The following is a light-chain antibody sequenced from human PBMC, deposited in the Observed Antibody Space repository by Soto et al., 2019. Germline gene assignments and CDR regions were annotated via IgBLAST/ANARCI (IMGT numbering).Light chain of an antibody. CDR1: SSDVGGYNY. Sequence: SALTQPASVSGSPGQSITISCTGTSSDVGGYNYVSWYQQHPGKAPKLMIYEVSNRPSGVSNRFSGSKSGNTASLTISGLQAEDEADYYCSSYTSSSPLFGTGTKLTVL. V-gene: IGLV2-14*01. CDR2: EVS. J-gene: IGLJ1*01. CDR3: SSYTSSSPL.